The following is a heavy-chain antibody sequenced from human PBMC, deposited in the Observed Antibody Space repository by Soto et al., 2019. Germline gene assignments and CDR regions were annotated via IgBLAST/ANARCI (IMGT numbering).Heavy chain of an antibody. D-gene: IGHD6-6*01. Sequence: GDSLKISCKGSGYSFTIYWIAWVRQMPGKGLEWMGMIYPGDSDTRYSPSFQGQVTISADKSITTAYLQWSSLSASDTAMYYCARSYSSSSYFDYWGQGALVTVSS. CDR3: ARSYSSSSYFDY. V-gene: IGHV5-51*01. CDR1: GYSFTIYW. CDR2: IYPGDSDT. J-gene: IGHJ4*02.